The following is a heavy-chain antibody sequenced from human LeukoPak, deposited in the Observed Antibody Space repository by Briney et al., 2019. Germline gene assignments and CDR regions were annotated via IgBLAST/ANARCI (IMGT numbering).Heavy chain of an antibody. Sequence: ASVKVSCTASGCTFTGYYMHWVRQAPGQGLEWMGWINPNSGGTNYAQKFQGRVTMTRDTSISTAYMELSRLRSDDTAVYYCARYTRVIAAPTAPDYWGQGTLVTVSS. D-gene: IGHD6-13*01. CDR1: GCTFTGYY. V-gene: IGHV1-2*02. CDR3: ARYTRVIAAPTAPDY. J-gene: IGHJ4*02. CDR2: INPNSGGT.